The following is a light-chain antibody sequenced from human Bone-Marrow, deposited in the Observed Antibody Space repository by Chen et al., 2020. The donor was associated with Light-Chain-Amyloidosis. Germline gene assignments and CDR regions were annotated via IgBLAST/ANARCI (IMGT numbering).Light chain of an antibody. CDR1: SSDVGGYNY. CDR2: WVS. J-gene: IGLJ1*01. CDR3: SSYTSSSTLV. Sequence: QSALTQPASVSGSPGQSITISCTGNSSDVGGYNYVSWDQQHPGNAPKLIIYWVSNRPSGVSNRFSGSKAGNTASLTISGLQAEDEADYYCSSYTSSSTLVFGTGTKVTVL. V-gene: IGLV2-14*01.